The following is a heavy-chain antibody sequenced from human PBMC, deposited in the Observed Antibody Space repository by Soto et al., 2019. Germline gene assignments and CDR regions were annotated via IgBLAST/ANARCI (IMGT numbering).Heavy chain of an antibody. V-gene: IGHV1-8*01. CDR3: ARGDSLTSSWYWFAT. J-gene: IGHJ5*02. Sequence: QVQVVQSGAEVKKPGASVKVSCKTSGYTFITYEIIWVRQATGQGLEWMGWMNPRSGNTGYSQKFQGRVDMTKNTSINTAYRELTNLTSEDTAVYYWARGDSLTSSWYWFATWGQETLVTVSS. CDR2: MNPRSGNT. CDR1: GYTFITYE. D-gene: IGHD6-13*01.